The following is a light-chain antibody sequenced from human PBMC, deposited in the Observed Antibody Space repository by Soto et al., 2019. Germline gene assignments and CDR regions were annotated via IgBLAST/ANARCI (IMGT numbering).Light chain of an antibody. Sequence: EVVLTQSPGPLSLSPGTRATLSCRASRSVTGNKLAWFQQRPGQAPRLLIYGASTRATDIPARFSGTGSGTNYTLTISGLEPEDFVLYFCQQYGNSPFTFGQGTKLDIK. CDR3: QQYGNSPFT. J-gene: IGKJ2*01. CDR2: GAS. CDR1: RSVTGNK. V-gene: IGKV3-20*01.